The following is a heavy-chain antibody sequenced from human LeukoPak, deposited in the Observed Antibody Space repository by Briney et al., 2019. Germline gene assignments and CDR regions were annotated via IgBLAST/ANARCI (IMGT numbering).Heavy chain of an antibody. V-gene: IGHV3-30*02. CDR2: IWYGGSNK. J-gene: IGHJ6*03. D-gene: IGHD6-19*01. CDR3: AKEAGAVAGYYYYYMDV. CDR1: GFTFSSYW. Sequence: GGSLRLSCAASGFTFSSYWMSWVRQAPGKGLEWVAVIWYGGSNKYYADSVKGRFTISRDNSKNTLYLQMNSLRAEDTAVYYCAKEAGAVAGYYYYYMDVWGKGTTVTVSS.